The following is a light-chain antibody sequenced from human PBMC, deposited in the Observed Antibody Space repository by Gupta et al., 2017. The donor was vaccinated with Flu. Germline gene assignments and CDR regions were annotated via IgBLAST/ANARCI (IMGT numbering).Light chain of an antibody. V-gene: IGKV1-9*01. CDR1: QGSSSY. CDR2: ATS. CDR3: QQLNSFRWT. J-gene: IGKJ1*01. Sequence: DIQLTQSPSFLSASVGDRVIITCRASQGSSSYLAWYQQKPGKAPKLLIYATSTLQSGVPSRFSGSGSGTEFTLTISSLQPEDFATYYCQQLNSFRWTFGQGTKVEIK.